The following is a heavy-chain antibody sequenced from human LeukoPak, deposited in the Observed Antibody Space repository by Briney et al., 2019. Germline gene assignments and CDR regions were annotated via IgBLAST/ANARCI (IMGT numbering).Heavy chain of an antibody. CDR1: GGPFSGYY. J-gene: IGHJ4*02. CDR2: INHSGST. D-gene: IGHD6-19*01. V-gene: IGHV4-34*01. Sequence: PSETLSLTCAVYGGPFSGYYWSWIRQPPGKGLEWIGEINHSGSTNYNPSLKSRVTISVDTSKNQFSLKLSSVTAADTAVYYCARGSRWLADYWGQGTLVTVSS. CDR3: ARGSRWLADY.